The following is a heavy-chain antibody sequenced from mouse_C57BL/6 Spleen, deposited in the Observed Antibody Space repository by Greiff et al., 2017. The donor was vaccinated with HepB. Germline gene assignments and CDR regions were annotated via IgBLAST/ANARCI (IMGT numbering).Heavy chain of an antibody. J-gene: IGHJ4*01. CDR2: IYPGDGGT. Sequence: VQLQQPGAELVKPGASVKMSCKASGYTFTSYWITWVKQRPGQGLEWIGDIYPGDGGTNYNEKFKSKATLTVDTSSSTAYMQLSSLTSEASAVYYCARSPYSNAMDYWGQGTSVTVSS. V-gene: IGHV1-55*01. CDR1: GYTFTSYW. D-gene: IGHD2-5*01. CDR3: ARSPYSNAMDY.